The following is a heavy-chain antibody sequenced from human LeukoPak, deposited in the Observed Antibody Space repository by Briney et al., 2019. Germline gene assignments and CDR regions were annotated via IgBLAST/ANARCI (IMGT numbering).Heavy chain of an antibody. D-gene: IGHD2-15*01. CDR1: GYTFTGYY. CDR2: INPNSGGT. Sequence: GASVKVSCKASGYTFTGYYMHWVRQAPGQGLEWMGWINPNSGGTNYAQKFQGRVTMTRDTSISTAYMELSRLRSADTAVYSCARIEDIVAYWGQGTLVTVSS. CDR3: ARIEDIVAY. J-gene: IGHJ4*02. V-gene: IGHV1-2*02.